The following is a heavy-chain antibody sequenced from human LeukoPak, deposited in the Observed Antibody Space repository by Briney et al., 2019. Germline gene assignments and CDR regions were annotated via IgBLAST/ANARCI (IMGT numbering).Heavy chain of an antibody. Sequence: SETLSLTCTVSGGSISSGSYYWSWIRQPAGKGLESIGRIYTSGSTNYNPSLKSRVTISVDTSKNQFSLKLSSVTAADTAVYYCARAYYDLWSGHDAFDIWGQGTMLTVSS. CDR3: ARAYYDLWSGHDAFDI. CDR2: IYTSGST. D-gene: IGHD3-3*01. CDR1: GGSISSGSYY. J-gene: IGHJ3*02. V-gene: IGHV4-61*02.